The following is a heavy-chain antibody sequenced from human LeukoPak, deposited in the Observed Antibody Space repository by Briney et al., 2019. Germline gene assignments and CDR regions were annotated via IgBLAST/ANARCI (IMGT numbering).Heavy chain of an antibody. CDR3: ARGGPGGSGSYYNPRYYGMDV. V-gene: IGHV4-34*01. CDR2: INHSGST. J-gene: IGHJ6*04. CDR1: GGSFSGYY. Sequence: SETLSLTCAVYGGSFSGYYWSWIRQPPGKGLEWIGEINHSGSTNYNPSLTSRVTISVDTSKNQFSLKLRSVTAADTAVYYCARGGPGGSGSYYNPRYYGMDVWGKGTTVTVSS. D-gene: IGHD3-10*01.